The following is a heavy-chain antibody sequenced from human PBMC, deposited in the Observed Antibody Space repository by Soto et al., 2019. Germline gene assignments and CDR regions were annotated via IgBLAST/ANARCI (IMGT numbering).Heavy chain of an antibody. D-gene: IGHD3-3*01. CDR2: IYHSGVT. J-gene: IGHJ4*02. CDR1: GGSFSDYY. V-gene: IGHV4-34*01. CDR3: ARGRREVTKVFPAHDAHTPPPLGPVSTGPFDF. Sequence: QVHLQQWGAGLLKPSETLSLTCAVYGGSFSDYYWSWIRQPPGQGLEWIGEIYHSGVTNFNPSLESRVAMSVDTSKNHLSLRLTSVTAADTAVYFCARGRREVTKVFPAHDAHTPPPLGPVSTGPFDFWGLGTLVTVSS.